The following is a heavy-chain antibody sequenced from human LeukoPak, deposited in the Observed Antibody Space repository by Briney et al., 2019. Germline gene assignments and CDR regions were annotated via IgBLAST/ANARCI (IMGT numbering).Heavy chain of an antibody. CDR2: INPSGGST. CDR3: ARVDPHCSGGSCYETRFDP. J-gene: IGHJ5*02. Sequence: EASVKVSCKASGYTFTSYYMHWVRQAPGQGLEWMGIINPSGGSTSYAQKFQGRVTMTRDTSTSTAYMELSRLRSDDTAVYYCARVDPHCSGGSCYETRFDPWGQGTLVTVSS. D-gene: IGHD2-15*01. CDR1: GYTFTSYY. V-gene: IGHV1-46*01.